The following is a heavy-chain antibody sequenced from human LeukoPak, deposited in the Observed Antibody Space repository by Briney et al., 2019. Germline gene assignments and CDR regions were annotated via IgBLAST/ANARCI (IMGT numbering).Heavy chain of an antibody. V-gene: IGHV1-8*02. CDR3: ARTAMVTPNVDY. Sequence: ASVKVSCKASGYTFTNFGFSWVRQATGQGLEWMGWMNPNSGNTGYAQKFQGRVTMTRNTSISTAYMELSSLRSEDTAVYYCARTAMVTPNVDYWGQGTLVTVSS. D-gene: IGHD5-18*01. CDR2: MNPNSGNT. CDR1: GYTFTNFG. J-gene: IGHJ4*02.